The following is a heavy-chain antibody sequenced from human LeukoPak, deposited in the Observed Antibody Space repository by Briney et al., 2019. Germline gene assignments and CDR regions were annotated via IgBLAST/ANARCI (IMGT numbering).Heavy chain of an antibody. CDR3: ARTMTGAFFDY. J-gene: IGHJ4*02. V-gene: IGHV3-74*03. D-gene: IGHD3-9*01. CDR2: INPDGTIS. Sequence: GGSLRLTCAASGFTFNNYWMHWVRQVPGKGLMWVSRINPDGTISSYADSVKGRFAISRSNAKNTLYLQMNSLRAEDTAVYYCARTMTGAFFDYWGQGALVTVSS. CDR1: GFTFNNYW.